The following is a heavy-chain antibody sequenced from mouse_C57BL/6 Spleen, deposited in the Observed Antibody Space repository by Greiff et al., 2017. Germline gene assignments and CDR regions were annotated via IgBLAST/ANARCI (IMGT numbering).Heavy chain of an antibody. CDR2: IYPRDGST. J-gene: IGHJ1*03. CDR1: GYTFTSYD. CDR3: AIYYDYDDQYFDV. V-gene: IGHV1-85*01. D-gene: IGHD2-4*01. Sequence: QVQLQQSGPELVKPGASVKLSCKASGYTFTSYDINWVKQRPGQGLEWIGWIYPRDGSTKYNEKFKGKATLTVDTSSSTAYMELHSLTSEDSAVYFCAIYYDYDDQYFDVWGTGTTVTVSS.